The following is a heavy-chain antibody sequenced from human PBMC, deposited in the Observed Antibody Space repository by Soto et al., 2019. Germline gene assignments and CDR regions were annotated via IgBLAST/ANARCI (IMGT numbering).Heavy chain of an antibody. Sequence: ASVKVSCKASGYTFTSYAIHWVRQAPGQRLEWMGWMNPNSGNTGYAQELRGRVTMTRNTSNTTAYMELTSLTFDDTGVYYCAGGNFRYWGQGTLVTVSS. CDR2: MNPNSGNT. J-gene: IGHJ4*02. V-gene: IGHV1-8*02. CDR3: AGGNFRY. CDR1: GYTFTSYA.